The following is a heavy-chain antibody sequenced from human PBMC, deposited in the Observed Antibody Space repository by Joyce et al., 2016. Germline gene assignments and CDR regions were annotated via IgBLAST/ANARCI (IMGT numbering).Heavy chain of an antibody. V-gene: IGHV3-23*01. J-gene: IGHJ6*03. CDR3: AKRPKHYYYYLDV. Sequence: EVQLLESGGGLVQPGGSLRLSCAASAFTFSSYARSWVRQAPGKGLEWVSGISSSSSTYYADSVRGRFTISRDNSKNTLYLQMNSLRAEDTAIYYCAKRPKHYYYYLDVWGKGTTVTVSS. CDR1: AFTFSSYA. CDR2: ISSSSST.